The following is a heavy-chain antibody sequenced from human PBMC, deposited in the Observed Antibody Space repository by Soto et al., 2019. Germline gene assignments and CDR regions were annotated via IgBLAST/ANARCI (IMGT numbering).Heavy chain of an antibody. CDR2: MNPNSGNT. Sequence: ASVKVSCKASGYTFTSYDINWVRQATGQGLEWMGWMNPNSGNTGYAQKIQGRVTMTRNTSISTAYMELSSLRSEDTAVYYCTRVGYCSGGSCYLPSLYYYYYMDVWGKGTTVTVSS. CDR1: GYTFTSYD. CDR3: TRVGYCSGGSCYLPSLYYYYYMDV. V-gene: IGHV1-8*01. D-gene: IGHD2-15*01. J-gene: IGHJ6*03.